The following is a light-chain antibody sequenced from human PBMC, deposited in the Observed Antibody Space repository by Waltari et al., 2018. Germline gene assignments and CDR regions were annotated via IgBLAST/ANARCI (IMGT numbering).Light chain of an antibody. Sequence: VMTHSPLSLHVTPGAPASISCRSSQSRLHSKGYNYLDWYLQKPGQSPQILIFLGSNRASGVPDRFSGSGSGTDFTLKISRVEAEDAGVYYCMEALQSVTFGQGTRLEIK. CDR2: LGS. J-gene: IGKJ5*01. CDR3: MEALQSVT. V-gene: IGKV2-28*01. CDR1: QSRLHSKGYNY.